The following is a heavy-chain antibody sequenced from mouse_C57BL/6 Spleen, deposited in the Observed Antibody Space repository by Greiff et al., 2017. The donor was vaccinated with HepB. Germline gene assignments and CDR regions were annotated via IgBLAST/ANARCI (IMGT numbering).Heavy chain of an antibody. J-gene: IGHJ2*01. V-gene: IGHV5-12*01. CDR2: ISNGGGST. Sequence: EVQLQESGGGLVQPGGSLKLSCAASGFTFSDYYMYWVRQTPEKRLEWVAYISNGGGSTYYPDTVKGRFTISRDNAKNTLYLQMSRLKSEDTAMYYCARQYGNYLHFDYWGQGTTLTVSS. CDR1: GFTFSDYY. CDR3: ARQYGNYLHFDY. D-gene: IGHD2-10*02.